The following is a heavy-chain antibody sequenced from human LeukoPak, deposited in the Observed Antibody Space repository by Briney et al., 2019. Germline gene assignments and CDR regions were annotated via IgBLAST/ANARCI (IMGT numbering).Heavy chain of an antibody. CDR2: IIPIFGTA. CDR1: GGTFSSYA. Sequence: SVKVSCKASGGTFSSYAISWVRQAPGQGLEWMGGIIPIFGTANYAQKFQGRVTITADESTSTAYMELSSLRSEDTAVYYCASPERGGFRIVGATTAYWGQGTLVTVSS. D-gene: IGHD1-26*01. CDR3: ASPERGGFRIVGATTAY. V-gene: IGHV1-69*13. J-gene: IGHJ4*02.